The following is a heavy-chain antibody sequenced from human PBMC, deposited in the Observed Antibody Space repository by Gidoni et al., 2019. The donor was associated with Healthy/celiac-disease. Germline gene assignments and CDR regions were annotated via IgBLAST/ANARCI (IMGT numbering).Heavy chain of an antibody. CDR1: GYTFTSYY. CDR3: ARDRQWLVSDYYYYYMDV. J-gene: IGHJ6*03. D-gene: IGHD6-19*01. CDR2: INPSGGST. Sequence: QVQLVQSGAEVKKPGASVKVSCKASGYTFTSYYMHWVRQAPGQGLEWMGIINPSGGSTSYAQKFQGRVTMTRDTSTSTVYMELSSLRSEDTAVYYCARDRQWLVSDYYYYYMDVWGKGTTVTVSS. V-gene: IGHV1-46*03.